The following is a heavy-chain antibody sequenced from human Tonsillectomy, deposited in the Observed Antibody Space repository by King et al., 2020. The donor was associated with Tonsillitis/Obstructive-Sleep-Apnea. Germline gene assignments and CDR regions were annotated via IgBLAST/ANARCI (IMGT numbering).Heavy chain of an antibody. CDR3: AKLYGGNSGSPFDY. CDR1: GFTFSSYA. V-gene: IGHV3-23*04. D-gene: IGHD4-23*01. CDR2: ISDSGGST. Sequence: VQLVQSGGGLVQSGGSLRLSCAASGFTFSSYAMSWVRQAPGKGLEWVSVISDSGGSTYSADSVKGRFTISRDNSKNTLYLQMNSLRAEDTAVYYCAKLYGGNSGSPFDYWGPGTLVSVSS. J-gene: IGHJ4*02.